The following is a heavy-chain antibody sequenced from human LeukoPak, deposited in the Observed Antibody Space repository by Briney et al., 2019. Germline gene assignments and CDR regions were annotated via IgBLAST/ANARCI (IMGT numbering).Heavy chain of an antibody. CDR3: ARPLSGYSSSLGY. CDR2: ISWNSGSI. CDR1: GFTFDDYA. J-gene: IGHJ4*02. V-gene: IGHV3-9*01. D-gene: IGHD6-6*01. Sequence: GGSLRLSCAASGFTFDDYAMHWVRQAPGKGLEWVSGISWNSGSIAYADSVKGRFTISRDNAKNSLYLQMNSLRAEDTALYYCARPLSGYSSSLGYWGQGTLVTVSS.